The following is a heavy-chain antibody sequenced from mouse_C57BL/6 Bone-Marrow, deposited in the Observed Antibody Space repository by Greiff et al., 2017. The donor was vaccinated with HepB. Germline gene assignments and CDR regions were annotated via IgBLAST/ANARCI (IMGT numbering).Heavy chain of an antibody. J-gene: IGHJ1*03. CDR3: ARYIAFFDV. CDR1: GFTFTDYY. Sequence: EVKLMESGGGLVQPVGSLSLSCAASGFTFTDYYMSWVRQPPGKALEWLGFIRNKANGYTTEYSASVKGRFTISRDNSQSILYLQMNALRAEDSATYYCARYIAFFDVWGTGTTVTVSS. V-gene: IGHV7-3*01. D-gene: IGHD6-1*01. CDR2: IRNKANGYTT.